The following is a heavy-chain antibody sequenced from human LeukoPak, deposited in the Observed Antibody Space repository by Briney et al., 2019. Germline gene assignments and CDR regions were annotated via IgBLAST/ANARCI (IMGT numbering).Heavy chain of an antibody. CDR1: GGSFSGYY. J-gene: IGHJ4*02. CDR2: INHSGST. Sequence: SETLSLTCAVYGGSFSGYYWSWIRQPPGKGLEWIGEINHSGSTNYNPSLKSRVTISVDTSKNQFSLKLSSVTAADTAAYYCARAHPGGPADIVVVPAALNFDYWGQGTLVAVSS. CDR3: ARAHPGGPADIVVVPAALNFDY. D-gene: IGHD2-2*01. V-gene: IGHV4-34*01.